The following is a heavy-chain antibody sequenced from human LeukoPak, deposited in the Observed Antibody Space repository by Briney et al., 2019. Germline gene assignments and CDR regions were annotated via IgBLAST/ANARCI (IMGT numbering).Heavy chain of an antibody. CDR1: GFTFGDYA. D-gene: IGHD1-1*01. Sequence: GGSLRLSCSASGFTFGDYAMSWVRQAPGKGLEWVGFIRSMANGGTTEYAESVEGRFRISRDDSKSTAYLQMSSPKTEDTAVYYCSRDLNWSFDYWGQGILATVSA. J-gene: IGHJ4*02. CDR2: IRSMANGGTT. V-gene: IGHV3-49*04. CDR3: SRDLNWSFDY.